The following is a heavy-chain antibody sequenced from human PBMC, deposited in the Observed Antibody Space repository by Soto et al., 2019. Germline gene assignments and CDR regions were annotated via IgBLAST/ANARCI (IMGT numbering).Heavy chain of an antibody. D-gene: IGHD3-16*02. CDR2: TSNDGNNK. CDR1: GFTFSSHN. CDR3: AKTRGIGYYYFYGMDV. V-gene: IGHV3-30*18. Sequence: QVQLVESGGGVVQPGRSLRLSCAASGFTFSSHNMHWVRQAPGKGLEWVAVTSNDGNNKYYTDSVKGRFTISRDNSKNTLFLQMNSLRAEDTAVYYCAKTRGIGYYYFYGMDVW. J-gene: IGHJ6*01.